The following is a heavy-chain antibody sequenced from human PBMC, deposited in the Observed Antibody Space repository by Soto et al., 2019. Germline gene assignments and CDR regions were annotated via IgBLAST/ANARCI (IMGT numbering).Heavy chain of an antibody. J-gene: IGHJ6*02. CDR3: ARGNTTVIKFYYYYGMDV. CDR2: IYYSGST. Sequence: SETLSLTCTVSCGSISSGGYYWSWIRQHPGKGLEWIGYIYYSGSTYYNPSLKSRVTISVDTSKNQFSLKLSSVTAADTAVYYCARGNTTVIKFYYYYGMDVWGQGTTVTVSS. D-gene: IGHD4-4*01. V-gene: IGHV4-31*03. CDR1: CGSISSGGYY.